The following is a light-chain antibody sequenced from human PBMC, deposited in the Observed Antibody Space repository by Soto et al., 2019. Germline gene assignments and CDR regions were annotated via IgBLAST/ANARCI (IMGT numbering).Light chain of an antibody. CDR3: QQRSNWPLT. CDR2: AAS. CDR1: QSVSSY. J-gene: IGKJ1*01. Sequence: EIVLTQSPATLSLSPGERATLSCRASQSVSSYFAWYQQKPGQAPRLLIYAASNRATGIPARFSGSGSGPDFTLTISSLQPEDFAVYYCQQRSNWPLTFGHGTKVEIK. V-gene: IGKV3-11*01.